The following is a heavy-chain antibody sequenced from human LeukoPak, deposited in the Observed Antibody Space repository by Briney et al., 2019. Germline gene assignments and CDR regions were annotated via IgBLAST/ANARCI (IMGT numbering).Heavy chain of an antibody. V-gene: IGHV3-15*01. D-gene: IGHD6-19*01. J-gene: IGHJ5*02. CDR3: TTAWAAGPS. Sequence: GGSLRLSCAASGFTFSSAWLSWVRQTPGEGLEWVARIKSKTDGGTTDYAALVKGRFTISRDDSKNTLYLQMNSLKTEDTAVYYCTTAWAAGPSWGRGTLVTVSS. CDR1: GFTFSSAW. CDR2: IKSKTDGGTT.